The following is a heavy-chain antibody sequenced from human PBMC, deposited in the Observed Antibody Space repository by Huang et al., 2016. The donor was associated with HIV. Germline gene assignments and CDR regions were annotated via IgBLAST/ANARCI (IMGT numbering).Heavy chain of an antibody. J-gene: IGHJ4*02. V-gene: IGHV1-69*01. CDR2: IIPPVREP. D-gene: IGHD3-16*01. CDR3: AMSVRYQYDSRSYWGRYFDY. Sequence: QVQLEQSGPAVRKPGSSVKVSCQASGGSFSDQIISWVRQAPGHRCEWMGGIIPPVREPADAKEFKGRVTMTADESTATIYMELNSLTAEDTAVYYCAMSVRYQYDSRSYWGRYFDYWGQGTLVTVSS. CDR1: GGSFSDQI.